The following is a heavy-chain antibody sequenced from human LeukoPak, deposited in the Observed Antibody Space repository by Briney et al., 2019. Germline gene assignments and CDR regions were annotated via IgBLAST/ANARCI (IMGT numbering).Heavy chain of an antibody. CDR2: ISAYNGNT. CDR1: GYTFTSYG. V-gene: IGHV1-18*01. J-gene: IGHJ1*01. CDR3: ARDSGLWFGELFGLFQH. Sequence: ASVNVSCKASGYTFTSYGINWVRQAPGQGLERMGWISAYNGNTNYAQKLQGRVTMTTDTSTSTAYMELRSLRSDDTAVYYCARDSGLWFGELFGLFQHWGQGTLVTVSS. D-gene: IGHD3-10*01.